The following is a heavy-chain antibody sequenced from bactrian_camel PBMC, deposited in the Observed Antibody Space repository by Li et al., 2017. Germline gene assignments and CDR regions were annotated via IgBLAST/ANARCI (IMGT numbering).Heavy chain of an antibody. CDR1: GYTYTYQ. D-gene: IGHD3*01. Sequence: HVQLVESGGGLVQPGGSLRLSCAVHGYTYTYQMGWFRQAPGKAREGVAAISTGGDVTSYADSAKGRLTISHSHDNAKYMVYLQMNSLKPEDTAMYYRAATPGPNDCYSGSWSRAMTYWGKGTLVTVS. V-gene: IGHV3S26*01. CDR2: ISTGGDVT. J-gene: IGHJ7*01.